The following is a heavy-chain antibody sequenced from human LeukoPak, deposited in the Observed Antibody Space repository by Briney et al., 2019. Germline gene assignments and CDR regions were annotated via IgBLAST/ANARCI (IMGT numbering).Heavy chain of an antibody. CDR3: ARVGVGDFWSGYNGPYYYYYYMDV. CDR2: INPNSGGT. J-gene: IGHJ6*03. Sequence: ASVKVSCKASGYTFTGYYMHWVRQAPGQGLEWMGWINPNSGGTNYAQKFQGRVTMTRDTSISTAYMELSRLRSDDTAVYYCARVGVGDFWSGYNGPYYYYYYMDVWGKGTTVTVSS. D-gene: IGHD3-3*01. V-gene: IGHV1-2*02. CDR1: GYTFTGYY.